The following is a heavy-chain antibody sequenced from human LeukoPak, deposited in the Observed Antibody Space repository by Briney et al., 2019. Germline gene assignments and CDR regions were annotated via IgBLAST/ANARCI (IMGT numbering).Heavy chain of an antibody. D-gene: IGHD3-9*01. CDR2: ISGSGGST. J-gene: IGHJ4*02. Sequence: GGSLRLSCAASGFTFSSYAMSWVRQAPGKGLEWVSAISGSGGSTYYADSVKGRFTISRDNSKNTLYLQMNSLRAEDTAVYYCAKDGYDILTGYPAQSGDDYWGQGTLVTVSS. CDR1: GFTFSSYA. V-gene: IGHV3-23*01. CDR3: AKDGYDILTGYPAQSGDDY.